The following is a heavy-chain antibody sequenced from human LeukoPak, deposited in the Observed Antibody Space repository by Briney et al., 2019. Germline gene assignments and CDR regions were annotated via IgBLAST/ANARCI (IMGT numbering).Heavy chain of an antibody. D-gene: IGHD4-17*01. V-gene: IGHV1-18*04. CDR1: GYTFTGYY. J-gene: IGHJ6*03. Sequence: GASVKVSCKASGYTFTGYYMHWVRQAPGKGLEWMGWISAYNGNTNYAQKLQGRVTMTTDTSTSTAYMELRSLRSDDTAVYYCAISTVTTSPYYYMDVWGKGTTVTISS. CDR2: ISAYNGNT. CDR3: AISTVTTSPYYYMDV.